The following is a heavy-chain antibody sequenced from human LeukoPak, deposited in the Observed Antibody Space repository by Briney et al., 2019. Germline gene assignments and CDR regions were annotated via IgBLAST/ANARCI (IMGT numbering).Heavy chain of an antibody. D-gene: IGHD6-6*01. CDR2: MSPNSGNT. V-gene: IGHV1-8*01. J-gene: IGHJ5*02. Sequence: ASVKVSCKASGYTFTSYDINWVRQATGQGLEWMGWMSPNSGNTGYAQKFQGRVTMTRNTSISTAHMELSSLRSEDTAVYYCARGPTLVAARRYNWFDPWGQGTLVTVSS. CDR3: ARGPTLVAARRYNWFDP. CDR1: GYTFTSYD.